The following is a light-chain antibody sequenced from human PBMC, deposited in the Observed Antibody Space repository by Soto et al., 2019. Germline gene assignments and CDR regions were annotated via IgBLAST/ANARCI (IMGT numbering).Light chain of an antibody. CDR3: AAWDDSLNGVV. CDR2: IHN. V-gene: IGLV1-44*01. CDR1: RSNIGSNT. Sequence: QSVLTQPPSASGTPGQTVTISCSGSRSNIGSNTVIWNQQLPGTAPKLLLYIHNQRPSGVPDRFSGSKSGTSASLAISELQSEDEADYYCAAWDDSLNGVVFGGGTKLTVL. J-gene: IGLJ2*01.